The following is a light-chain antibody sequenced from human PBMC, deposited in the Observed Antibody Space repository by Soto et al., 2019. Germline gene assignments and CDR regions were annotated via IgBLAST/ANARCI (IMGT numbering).Light chain of an antibody. J-gene: IGKJ1*01. CDR1: QSISSY. CDR3: QQSYSTPPWT. V-gene: IGKV1-39*01. CDR2: AAS. Sequence: DIQMTRSPFSLSASVGDRVTITCRASQSISSYLNWYQQKPGKAPKLLIYAASSLQSGVPSRFSGSGSGTDFTLTISSLQPEDFATYYCQQSYSTPPWTFGQGTKVDIK.